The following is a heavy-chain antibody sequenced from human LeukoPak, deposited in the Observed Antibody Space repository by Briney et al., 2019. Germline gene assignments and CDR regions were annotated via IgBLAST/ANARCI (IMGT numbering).Heavy chain of an antibody. V-gene: IGHV3-23*01. CDR2: ISGSGGST. CDR3: ARAPGYCSGGSCFSPDFDI. J-gene: IGHJ3*02. D-gene: IGHD2-15*01. Sequence: PGGSLRLSCAASGFTFSSYAMSWVRQAPGKGLEWVSAISGSGGSTYYADSVKGRFTISRDNSKNTLYLQMNSLRAEDTAVYYCARAPGYCSGGSCFSPDFDIWGQGTMVTVSS. CDR1: GFTFSSYA.